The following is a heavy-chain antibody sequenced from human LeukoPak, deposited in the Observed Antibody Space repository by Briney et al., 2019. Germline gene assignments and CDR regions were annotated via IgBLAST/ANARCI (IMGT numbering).Heavy chain of an antibody. CDR2: IYTSGST. CDR1: GGSISSGSYY. D-gene: IGHD5-24*01. Sequence: SETLSLTCTVSGGSISSGSYYWSWIRQPAGKGLEWIGRIYTSGSTNYNPSLKSRVTISVDTSKNQFSLKLSSVTAADTAVYYCAKYGYNYAFDIWGQGTMVTVSS. V-gene: IGHV4-61*02. CDR3: AKYGYNYAFDI. J-gene: IGHJ3*02.